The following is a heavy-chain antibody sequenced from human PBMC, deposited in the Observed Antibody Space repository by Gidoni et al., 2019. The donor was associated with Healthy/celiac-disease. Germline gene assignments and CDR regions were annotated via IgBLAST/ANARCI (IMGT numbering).Heavy chain of an antibody. D-gene: IGHD7-27*01. CDR1: GGSISSGGYY. V-gene: IGHV4-31*03. CDR2: IFYSGST. J-gene: IGHJ6*03. Sequence: QVQLQESGPGLVKPSQTLSLTCTVSGGSISSGGYYWSWIRQHPGKGLEWIGYIFYSGSTDYNPSLKGRVTISVDTSKNQFSLKLSSVTAADTAVYYCARDLGYYYYYMDVWGKGTTVTVSS. CDR3: ARDLGYYYYYMDV.